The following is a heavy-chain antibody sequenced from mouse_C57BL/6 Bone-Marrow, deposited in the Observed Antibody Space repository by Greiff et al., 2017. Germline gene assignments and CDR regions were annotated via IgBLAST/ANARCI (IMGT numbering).Heavy chain of an antibody. CDR3: TSYYGSSPYWYFDV. CDR2: IDPEDGDT. D-gene: IGHD1-1*01. J-gene: IGHJ1*03. CDR1: GFNIKDYY. V-gene: IGHV14-1*01. Sequence: DVQLVESGAELVRPGASVKLSCTASGFNIKDYYMHWVKQRPEQGLEWIGRIDPEDGDTEYAPKFQGKATMTADTSSNTAYLQLSSLTSEDTAVYYCTSYYGSSPYWYFDVWGTGTTVTVSS.